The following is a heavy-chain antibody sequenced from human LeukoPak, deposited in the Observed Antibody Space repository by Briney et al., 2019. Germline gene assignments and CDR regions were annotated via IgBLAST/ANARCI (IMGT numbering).Heavy chain of an antibody. CDR1: GYTFTGYY. CDR2: INPNSGGT. J-gene: IGHJ4*02. D-gene: IGHD3-22*01. CDR3: ARDLQSSSGYYYVVGY. V-gene: IGHV1-2*02. Sequence: ASVKVSCKASGYTFTGYYMHWVRQAPGQGLEWMGWINPNSGGTNYAQKFQGRVTMTRDTSISTAYMELSRLRSDDTAVYYCARDLQSSSGYYYVVGYWGRGTLVTVSS.